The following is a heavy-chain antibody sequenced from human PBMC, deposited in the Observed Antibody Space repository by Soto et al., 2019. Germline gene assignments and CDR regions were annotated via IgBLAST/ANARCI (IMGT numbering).Heavy chain of an antibody. CDR3: ARDLTFLEWFRGQNWFDP. CDR2: IIPIFGKA. V-gene: IGHV1-69*06. CDR1: GGTFSSYA. J-gene: IGHJ5*02. D-gene: IGHD3-3*02. Sequence: QAQLLQSGAEVTKHGSSVKVSCKASGGTFSSYAISWVRQAPGQGLEWLGGIIPIFGKANYAQKFHGRVTITADKSTSTAYMELSSLRSEDTAVYYCARDLTFLEWFRGQNWFDPWGQGTLVTVSS.